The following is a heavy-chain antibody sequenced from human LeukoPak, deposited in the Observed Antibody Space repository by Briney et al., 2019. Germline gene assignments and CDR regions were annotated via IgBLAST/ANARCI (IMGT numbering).Heavy chain of an antibody. D-gene: IGHD1-20*01. CDR2: ISAYNGNT. Sequence: ASVKVSCKASGYTFTSYCIIWVLQAPGQGLEWMVWISAYNGNTNYAQKLQRRVTMTTDTSTSTAYMQLRSLRSDDTAVYYCASNVPGARSITGTTDAFDIWGQGTMVTVSS. V-gene: IGHV1-18*01. J-gene: IGHJ3*02. CDR3: ASNVPGARSITGTTDAFDI. CDR1: GYTFTSYC.